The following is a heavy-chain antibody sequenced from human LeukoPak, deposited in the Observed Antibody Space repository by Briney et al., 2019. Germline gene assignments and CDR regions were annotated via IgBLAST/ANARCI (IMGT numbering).Heavy chain of an antibody. CDR3: KYGDYEDVDY. Sequence: GASVKVSCKASGYTFTGYYMPWVRQAPGQGLEWMGWINPNSGGTNYAQKFQGRVTITRDTSISTAYMELSRLRSDDTAVYYCKYGDYEDVDYWGQGTLVTVSS. J-gene: IGHJ4*02. D-gene: IGHD4-17*01. CDR2: INPNSGGT. CDR1: GYTFTGYY. V-gene: IGHV1-2*02.